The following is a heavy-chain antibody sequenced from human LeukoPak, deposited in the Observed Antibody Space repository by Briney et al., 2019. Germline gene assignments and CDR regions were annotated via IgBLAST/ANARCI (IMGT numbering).Heavy chain of an antibody. CDR2: INSDGSST. J-gene: IGHJ6*02. Sequence: GGSLRLSCTASGFIFNNYGMSWVRQAPGKGLVWVSRINSDGSSTSYADSVKGRFTISRDNAKNTLYLQMNSLRAEDTAVYYCARDVVNYDFWSGYYEDYGMDVWGQGTTVTVSS. CDR3: ARDVVNYDFWSGYYEDYGMDV. D-gene: IGHD3-3*01. V-gene: IGHV3-74*01. CDR1: GFIFNNYG.